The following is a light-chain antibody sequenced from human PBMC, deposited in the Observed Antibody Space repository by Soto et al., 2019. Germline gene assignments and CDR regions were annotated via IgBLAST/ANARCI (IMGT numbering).Light chain of an antibody. CDR3: QQYGSSPA. J-gene: IGKJ4*01. CDR2: GAS. CDR1: QSVTSSY. V-gene: IGKV3-20*01. Sequence: EIVLTQSPGTLSLSPGERATLSCRASQSVTSSYLAWYQQKPGQAPRLLIYGASSRATGIPDRFSGSGCGTDFTLTISRLEAEDFAVYYCQQYGSSPAFGGGTKVEIK.